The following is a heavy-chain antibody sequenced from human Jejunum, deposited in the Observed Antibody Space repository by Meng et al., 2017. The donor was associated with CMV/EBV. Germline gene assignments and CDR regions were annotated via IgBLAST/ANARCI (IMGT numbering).Heavy chain of an antibody. CDR1: GFTFSKHA. D-gene: IGHD6-19*01. J-gene: IGHJ4*02. CDR2: VSDSGGSI. CDR3: ARGGQLLVPYYFDF. V-gene: IGHV3-23*01. Sequence: ASGFTFSKHAMTWVRQAPGRGLEWVSSVSDSGGSIYYPDSVRGRFTSSKDTSGSTLFLQMNNLRVEDTALYYCARGGQLLVPYYFDFWGQGTLFTVSS.